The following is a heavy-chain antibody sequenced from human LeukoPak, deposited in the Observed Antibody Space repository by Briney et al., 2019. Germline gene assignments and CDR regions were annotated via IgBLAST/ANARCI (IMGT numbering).Heavy chain of an antibody. D-gene: IGHD6-13*01. J-gene: IGHJ4*02. CDR3: ARDRRYSSSEMFDY. V-gene: IGHV3-11*01. CDR2: ISSSGSTI. Sequence: LSLTCAVYGGSFSDYYMSWIRQAPGKGLEWVSYISSSGSTIYYADSVKGRFTISRDNAKNSLYLQMNSLRAEDTAVYYCARDRRYSSSEMFDYWGQGTLVTVSS. CDR1: GGSFSDYY.